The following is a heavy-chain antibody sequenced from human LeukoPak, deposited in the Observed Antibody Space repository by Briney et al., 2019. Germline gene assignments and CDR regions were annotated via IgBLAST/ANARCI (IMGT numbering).Heavy chain of an antibody. J-gene: IGHJ4*02. D-gene: IGHD2-2*01. V-gene: IGHV3-23*01. Sequence: GGSLRLSCSASGFTFSSYAMSWVRQAPGKGLEWVSVISGSGGSTYYADSVKGRFTISRDNSKNTLYLQMNSLRAEDTAVYYCAKYLPNQLLKDWGQGTLVTVSS. CDR3: AKYLPNQLLKD. CDR1: GFTFSSYA. CDR2: ISGSGGST.